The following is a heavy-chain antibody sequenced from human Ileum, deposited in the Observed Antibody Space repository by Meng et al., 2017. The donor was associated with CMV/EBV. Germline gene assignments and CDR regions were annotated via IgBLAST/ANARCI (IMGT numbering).Heavy chain of an antibody. D-gene: IGHD5-18*01. CDR3: ARGRGYSYGIDY. CDR2: MLYSGTT. Sequence: GSGGSISSGDNYWSWISQPPGKGLESIAYMLYSGTTYYNPALKSRITISTDTSKNQFSLKLTSMTAADTAVYYRARGRGYSYGIDYWGQGTLVTVSS. V-gene: IGHV4-30-4*01. J-gene: IGHJ4*02. CDR1: GGSISSGDNY.